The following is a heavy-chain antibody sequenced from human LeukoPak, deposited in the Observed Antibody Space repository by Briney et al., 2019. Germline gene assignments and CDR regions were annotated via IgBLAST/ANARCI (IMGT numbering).Heavy chain of an antibody. J-gene: IGHJ5*02. CDR3: AKDNSVGDIAWWFDP. Sequence: ASVKVSCKASGHTFSRSYMHWVRQAPGQGLEWMGVINPSGTWTSYAQKFRGRITMTRDMSTSTDYMELRSLGFEDTAVYYCAKDNSVGDIAWWFDPWGQGTLVTVSS. CDR1: GHTFSRSY. D-gene: IGHD1-26*01. CDR2: INPSGTWT. V-gene: IGHV1-46*01.